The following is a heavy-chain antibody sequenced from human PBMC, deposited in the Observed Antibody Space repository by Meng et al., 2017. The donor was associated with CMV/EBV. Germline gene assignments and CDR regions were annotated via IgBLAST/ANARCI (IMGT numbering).Heavy chain of an antibody. Sequence: SVKVSCKASGGTFSSYAISWVRQAPGQGLEWMGGIIPIFGTANYAQKFQGRVTITTDESTSTAYMELSSLRSEDTAVYYCAKDGARSLKGSEYQLQNWFDPWGQGTLVTVSS. CDR2: IIPIFGTA. V-gene: IGHV1-69*05. CDR3: AKDGARSLKGSEYQLQNWFDP. J-gene: IGHJ5*02. CDR1: GGTFSSYA. D-gene: IGHD2-2*01.